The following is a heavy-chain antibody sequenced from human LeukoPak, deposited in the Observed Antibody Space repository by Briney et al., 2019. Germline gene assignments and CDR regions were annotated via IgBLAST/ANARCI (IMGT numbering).Heavy chain of an antibody. Sequence: GGSLRLSCAASGFTFDDYGMSWVRQAPGKGLEWVSGINWNGGSTGYADSVKGRFTISRDNAKNSLYLQMNSLRAEDTALYYCARDKYSSSSATAWFDPWGQGTLVTVSS. V-gene: IGHV3-20*04. D-gene: IGHD6-6*01. CDR1: GFTFDDYG. CDR2: INWNGGST. J-gene: IGHJ5*02. CDR3: ARDKYSSSSATAWFDP.